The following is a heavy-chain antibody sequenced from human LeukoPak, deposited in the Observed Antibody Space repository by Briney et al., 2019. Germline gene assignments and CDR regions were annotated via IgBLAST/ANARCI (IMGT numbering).Heavy chain of an antibody. J-gene: IGHJ4*02. CDR3: ARVPEEQWLVLDY. V-gene: IGHV1-69*04. Sequence: ASVKVSCKASEGTFSSYAISWVRQAPGQGLEWMGRIIPIFGIANYAQKFQGRVTITADKSTSTAYMELSSLRSEDTAVYYCARVPEEQWLVLDYWGQGTLVTVSS. CDR2: IIPIFGIA. CDR1: EGTFSSYA. D-gene: IGHD6-19*01.